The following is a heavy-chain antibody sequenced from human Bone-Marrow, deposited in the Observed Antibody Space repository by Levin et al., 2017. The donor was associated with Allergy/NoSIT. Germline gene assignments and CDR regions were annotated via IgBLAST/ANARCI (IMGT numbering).Heavy chain of an antibody. CDR1: GGSISSYY. CDR2: IYYSGST. CDR3: ARAVLRYDSSGYYIRPYYYYGMDV. J-gene: IGHJ6*02. D-gene: IGHD3-22*01. V-gene: IGHV4-59*01. Sequence: SETLSLTCTVSGGSISSYYWSWIRQPPGKGLEWIGYIYYSGSTNYNPSLKSRVTISVDTSKNQFSLKLSSVTAADTAVYYCARAVLRYDSSGYYIRPYYYYGMDVWGQGTTVTVSS.